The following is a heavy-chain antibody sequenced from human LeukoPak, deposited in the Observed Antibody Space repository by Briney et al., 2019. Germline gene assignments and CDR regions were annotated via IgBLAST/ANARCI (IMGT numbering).Heavy chain of an antibody. V-gene: IGHV1-69*05. CDR2: IIPIFGTA. J-gene: IGHJ4*02. Sequence: SVKVSCKASGGTFSSYAISWVRQAPGQGLEWMGRIIPIFGTANYAQKFQGRVTITTDEPTSTAYMELSSLRSEDTAVYYCARGGYSYGYCDYWGQGTLVTVSS. CDR3: ARGGYSYGYCDY. CDR1: GGTFSSYA. D-gene: IGHD5-18*01.